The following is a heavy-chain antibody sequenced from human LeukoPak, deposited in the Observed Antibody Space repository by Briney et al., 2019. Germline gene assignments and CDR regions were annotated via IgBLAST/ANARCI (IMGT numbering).Heavy chain of an antibody. D-gene: IGHD3-22*01. CDR1: GGSISSSSYY. V-gene: IGHV4-39*01. J-gene: IGHJ3*02. Sequence: ETLSLTCTXSGGSISSSSYYWGWIRQPPGKGQEWIGSIYYSGSTYYNPSLKSRVTISVDTSKNQFSLKLSSVTAADTAVYYCARWGYYYDRSGAFDIWGQGTMVTVSS. CDR2: IYYSGST. CDR3: ARWGYYYDRSGAFDI.